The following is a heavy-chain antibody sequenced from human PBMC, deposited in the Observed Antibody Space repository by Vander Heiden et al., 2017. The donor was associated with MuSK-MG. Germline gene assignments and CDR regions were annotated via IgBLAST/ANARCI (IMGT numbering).Heavy chain of an antibody. V-gene: IGHV3-21*01. CDR3: LARVSTPDGFDL. D-gene: IGHD3-10*01. Sequence: VELGGGLVKPGGSLRLSCKASGITFSNSSMTWVRQAPGKGLEWVSSIGKGGATCPLADSVNGRFTISRDNSKKSLFLQTTTLTPEATAVYFWLARVSTPDGFDLWGRGTLVSVSA. CDR1: GITFSNSS. J-gene: IGHJ2*01. CDR2: IGKGGATC.